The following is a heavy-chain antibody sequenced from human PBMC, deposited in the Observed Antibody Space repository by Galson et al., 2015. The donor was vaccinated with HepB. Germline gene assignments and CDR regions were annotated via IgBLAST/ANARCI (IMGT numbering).Heavy chain of an antibody. J-gene: IGHJ4*02. D-gene: IGHD3-10*01. V-gene: IGHV3-23*01. CDR3: TRDSGWESAY. CDR2: ISASGGKT. Sequence: SLRLSCAASGFIVDGSGMSWVRQAPGKGLEWVSGISASGGKTYYADSVKGRFTMSRGNSQNTVYLQMNSLRVDDSALYYCTRDSGWESAYWGQGTLVTVSS. CDR1: GFIVDGSG.